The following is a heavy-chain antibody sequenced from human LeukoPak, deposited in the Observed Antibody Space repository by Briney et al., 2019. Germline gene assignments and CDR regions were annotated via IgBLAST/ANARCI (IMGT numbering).Heavy chain of an antibody. J-gene: IGHJ5*02. CDR2: VYYNGNT. CDR3: ARLLSPGWFDP. CDR1: GGSISSSGSY. D-gene: IGHD2/OR15-2a*01. Sequence: SETLSLTCTVSGGSISSSGSYWAWIRQPPGKGLEWIANVYYNGNTYYNSSLKSRATISADTSKNQFSLNLRSVTAADTAVYYCARLLSPGWFDPWGQGTLVTVSS. V-gene: IGHV4-39*01.